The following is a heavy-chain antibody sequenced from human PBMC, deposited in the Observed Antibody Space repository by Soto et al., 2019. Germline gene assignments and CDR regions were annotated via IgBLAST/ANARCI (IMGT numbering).Heavy chain of an antibody. CDR2: INTSGGST. Sequence: EVQLLESGGGLVQPGGSLRLSCAASGFTFSTYAMTWVRQAPGKGLEWVSTINTSGGSTYYADSVKGRFTISRDNSKNTLYLQMNSLRVEDTAVYYCAKLGVPYSYGYVFDYWGQGPLVTVSS. J-gene: IGHJ4*02. V-gene: IGHV3-23*01. CDR3: AKLGVPYSYGYVFDY. CDR1: GFTFSTYA. D-gene: IGHD5-18*01.